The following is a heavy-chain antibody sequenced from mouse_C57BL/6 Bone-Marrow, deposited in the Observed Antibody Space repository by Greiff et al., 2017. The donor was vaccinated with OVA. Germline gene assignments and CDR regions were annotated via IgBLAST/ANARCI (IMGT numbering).Heavy chain of an antibody. CDR3: ARHGDGYWYFDV. D-gene: IGHD2-3*01. CDR2: ISNGGGST. Sequence: EVKLQESGGGLVQPGGSLKLSCAASGFTFSDYYMYWVRQTPEKRLEWVAYISNGGGSTYYPDTVKGRFTISRDNAKNTLYLQMSRLKSEDTAMYYCARHGDGYWYFDVWGTGTTVTVSS. CDR1: GFTFSDYY. J-gene: IGHJ1*03. V-gene: IGHV5-12*01.